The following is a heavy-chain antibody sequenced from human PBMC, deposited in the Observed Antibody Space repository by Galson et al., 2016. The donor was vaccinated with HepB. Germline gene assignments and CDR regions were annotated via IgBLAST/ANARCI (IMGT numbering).Heavy chain of an antibody. D-gene: IGHD3-9*01. CDR2: ISASSMTI. CDR3: ARGFYDILSGDYWYFDL. J-gene: IGHJ2*01. Sequence: SLRLSCAASGFSFFSYSMNWLRQAPGKGLEWLSYISASSMTIDYADSVKGRFTISRDNAENSLFLQLNSLRDEDTAVYFCARGFYDILSGDYWYFDLWGRGTLVTVSS. V-gene: IGHV3-48*02. CDR1: GFSFFSYS.